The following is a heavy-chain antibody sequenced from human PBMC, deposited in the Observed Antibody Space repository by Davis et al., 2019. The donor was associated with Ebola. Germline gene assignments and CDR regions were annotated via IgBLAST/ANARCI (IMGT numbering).Heavy chain of an antibody. CDR2: IYPGDSDT. V-gene: IGHV5-51*01. J-gene: IGHJ4*02. D-gene: IGHD3-22*01. Sequence: KVSCKGSGYSFTSYWIGWVRKMPGKGLEWMGIIYPGDSDTRYSPSFQGQVTISADKSISTAYLQWSSLKASDTAMYYCARSVYDSSGYPYYFDYWGQGTLVTVSS. CDR3: ARSVYDSSGYPYYFDY. CDR1: GYSFTSYW.